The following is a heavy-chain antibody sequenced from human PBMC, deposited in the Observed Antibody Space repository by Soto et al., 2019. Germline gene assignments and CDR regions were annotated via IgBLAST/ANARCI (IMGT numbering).Heavy chain of an antibody. Sequence: PGESLRISYRGSGYSCTSYGIGRVSQMPGKGLEWMGIIYPGDSDTRYSPSFQGQVTISADKSISTAYLQWSSLKASDTAMYYCASDSIYDYISYAFDIWGQGTMVTVSS. CDR2: IYPGDSDT. J-gene: IGHJ3*02. CDR1: GYSCTSYG. CDR3: ASDSIYDYISYAFDI. V-gene: IGHV5-51*01. D-gene: IGHD3-16*01.